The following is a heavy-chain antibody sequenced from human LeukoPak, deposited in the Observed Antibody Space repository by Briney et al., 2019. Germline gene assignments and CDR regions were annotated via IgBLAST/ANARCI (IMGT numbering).Heavy chain of an antibody. D-gene: IGHD4-17*01. CDR2: INHSGST. Sequence: SETLSLTCTVSGGSISSGGYSWSWIRQPPGKGLEWIGEINHSGSTNYNPSLKSRVTISVDTSKNQFSLKLSSVTAADTAVYYCARGSYGDFYFDYWGQGTLVTVSS. J-gene: IGHJ4*02. V-gene: IGHV4-39*01. CDR3: ARGSYGDFYFDY. CDR1: GGSISSGGYS.